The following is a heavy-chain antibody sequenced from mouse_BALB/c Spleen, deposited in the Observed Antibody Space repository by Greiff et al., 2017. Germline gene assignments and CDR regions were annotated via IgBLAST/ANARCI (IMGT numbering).Heavy chain of an antibody. V-gene: IGHV1S56*01. CDR2: IYPGNVNT. Sequence: QVQLQQSGPELVKPGASVRISCKASGYTFTSYYIHWVKQRPGQGLEWIGWIYPGNVNTKYNEKFKGKATLTADKSSSTAYMQLSSLTSEDSAVYFCAREGITTFAYWGQGTLVTVSA. CDR3: AREGITTFAY. CDR1: GYTFTSYY. J-gene: IGHJ3*01. D-gene: IGHD2-4*01.